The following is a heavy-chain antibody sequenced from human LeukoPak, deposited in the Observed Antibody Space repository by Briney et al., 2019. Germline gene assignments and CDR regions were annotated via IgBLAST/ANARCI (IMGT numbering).Heavy chain of an antibody. D-gene: IGHD3-3*01. J-gene: IGHJ6*03. CDR2: IYYSGST. V-gene: IGHV4-59*01. CDR3: ARARSITIFGVVIPRGDYMDV. CDR1: GGSFSGYY. Sequence: PSETLSLTCAVYGGSFSGYYWSWIRQPPGKGLEWIGYIYYSGSTNYNPSLKSRVTISVDTSKNQFSLKLSSVTAADTAVYYCARARSITIFGVVIPRGDYMDVWGKGTTVTVSS.